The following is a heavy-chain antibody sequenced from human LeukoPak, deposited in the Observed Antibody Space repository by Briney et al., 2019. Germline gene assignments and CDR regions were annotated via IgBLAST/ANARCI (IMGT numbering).Heavy chain of an antibody. CDR1: GYTFTSYD. D-gene: IGHD6-19*01. V-gene: IGHV1-8*01. Sequence: ASVKVSCKASGYTFTSYDINWVRQATGQGLEWMGWMNPNSGNTGYAQKFQGRVTMTRNTSISTAYMELSSLRSGDTAVYYCARGPGGWGFFDYWGQGTLVTVSS. CDR3: ARGPGGWGFFDY. CDR2: MNPNSGNT. J-gene: IGHJ4*02.